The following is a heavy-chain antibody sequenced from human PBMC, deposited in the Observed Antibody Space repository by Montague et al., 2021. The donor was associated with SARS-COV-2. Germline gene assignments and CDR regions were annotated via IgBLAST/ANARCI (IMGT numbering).Heavy chain of an antibody. CDR1: GGSVSSSPYY. CDR2: ISYSGRT. Sequence: SETLSLTCTVSGGSVSSSPYYWGWIRQPPGRGLEWVGSISYSGRTXFSPSLKSRLTISVDSSENQFSLRLSSVTAADTAAYYCASPYYYGSGTYVYNYYMDVWGKGTTVTVSS. V-gene: IGHV4-39*01. D-gene: IGHD3-10*01. CDR3: ASPYYYGSGTYVYNYYMDV. J-gene: IGHJ6*03.